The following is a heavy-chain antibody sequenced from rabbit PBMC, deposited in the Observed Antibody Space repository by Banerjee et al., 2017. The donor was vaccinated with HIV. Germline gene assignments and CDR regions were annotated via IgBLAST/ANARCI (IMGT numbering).Heavy chain of an antibody. Sequence: QEQLVESGGGLVQPGGSLKLSCKASGFDFSSYGVSWVRQAPGKGLEWIGYIDPVFGSTYYASWVNGRFTISSHNAQNTLYLQLNSLTAADTATYFCVRKEVAGVDLWGPGTLVTVS. CDR3: VRKEVAGVDL. J-gene: IGHJ6*01. V-gene: IGHV1S47*01. CDR1: GFDFSSYG. D-gene: IGHD4-1*01. CDR2: IDPVFGST.